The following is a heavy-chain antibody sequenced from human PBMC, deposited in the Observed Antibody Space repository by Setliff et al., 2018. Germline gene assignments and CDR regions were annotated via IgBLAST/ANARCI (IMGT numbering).Heavy chain of an antibody. Sequence: SVKVSCKASGGTFSSYGISWVRQAPGQGLEWMGGTIPIFGTTDYAQKFQGRVTIITDESTSTAFMQLSSLRAEDTAVYYCAKIGRGGTFDQFFQDWGHGTLVTVSS. CDR1: GGTFSSYG. D-gene: IGHD1-26*01. V-gene: IGHV1-69*05. CDR3: AKIGRGGTFDQFFQD. CDR2: TIPIFGTT. J-gene: IGHJ1*01.